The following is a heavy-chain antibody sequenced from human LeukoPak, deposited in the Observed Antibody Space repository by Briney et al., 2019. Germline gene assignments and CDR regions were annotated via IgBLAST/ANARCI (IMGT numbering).Heavy chain of an antibody. D-gene: IGHD1-1*01. CDR3: ARGGATGTTYYYYYMDV. CDR1: GFTFSSYE. CDR2: IKQDGSEK. Sequence: GGSLRLSCAASGFTFSSYEMNWVRQAPGKGLEWVANIKQDGSEKYYVDSVKGRFTISRDNAKNSLYLQMNSLRAEDTALYYCARGGATGTTYYYYYMDVWGKGTTVTVSS. J-gene: IGHJ6*03. V-gene: IGHV3-7*03.